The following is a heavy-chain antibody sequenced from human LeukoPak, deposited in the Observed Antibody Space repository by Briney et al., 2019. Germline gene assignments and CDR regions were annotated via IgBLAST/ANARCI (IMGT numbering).Heavy chain of an antibody. D-gene: IGHD4-17*01. V-gene: IGHV4-4*02. Sequence: SGTLSLTCAVSGASITSSHWWSWARQPPGKGLEWTGEIHDSGTTNYTPSLKSRVTMSLDKSKNKISLKLTSVTAADTAVYYCVSYFYRDYAAHYLDLGGEGTLVTVPS. CDR2: IHDSGTT. CDR3: VSYFYRDYAAHYLDL. CDR1: GASITSSHW. J-gene: IGHJ4*02.